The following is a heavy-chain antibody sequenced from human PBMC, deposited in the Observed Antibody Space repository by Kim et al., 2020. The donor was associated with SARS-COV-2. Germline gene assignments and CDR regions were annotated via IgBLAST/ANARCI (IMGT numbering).Heavy chain of an antibody. CDR2: IYHSGNT. CDR3: AREGYSSSVNGYIQH. V-gene: IGHV4-61*01. Sequence: SETLSLTCSVSGDSISSVHYYWSWIRQPPGKGLEWVGYIYHSGNTNYNPALESRVTLSVDRSKNQFSLRLNSVTAADTAVYYGAREGYSSSVNGYIQHWG. J-gene: IGHJ1*01. CDR1: GDSISSVHYY. D-gene: IGHD2-2*01.